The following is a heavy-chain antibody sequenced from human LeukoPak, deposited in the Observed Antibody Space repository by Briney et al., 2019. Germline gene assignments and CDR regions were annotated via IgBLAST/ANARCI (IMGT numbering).Heavy chain of an antibody. Sequence: SQTLSLTCTVSGGSISSGGYYWSWIRQHPGKGLEWIGYIYYSGSTYYNPSLKSRVTISVDTSKNQFSLKLSSVTAADTAVYYCAREGSGSYLHYYYYYGMDIWGQGTTVTVSS. CDR3: AREGSGSYLHYYYYYGMDI. D-gene: IGHD1-26*01. J-gene: IGHJ6*02. CDR1: GGSISSGGYY. CDR2: IYYSGST. V-gene: IGHV4-31*03.